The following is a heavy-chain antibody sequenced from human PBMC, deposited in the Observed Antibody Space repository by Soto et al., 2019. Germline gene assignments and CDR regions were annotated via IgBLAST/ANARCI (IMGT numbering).Heavy chain of an antibody. CDR1: GFSISADGVG. J-gene: IGHJ4*02. V-gene: IGHV2-5*02. CDR2: LYWDDDK. D-gene: IGHD2-15*01. CDR3: AHRRRRASCCGGNCYPFDS. Sequence: QITLKESGPTLVKPTQTLSLTCSCSGFSISADGVGVGWIRQPPGKALEWLAILYWDDDKRYSPSLNRRVTFNRDTPRNQVNLTRTNMDPVDTATYFCAHRRRRASCCGGNCYPFDSWGQGILVTVSS.